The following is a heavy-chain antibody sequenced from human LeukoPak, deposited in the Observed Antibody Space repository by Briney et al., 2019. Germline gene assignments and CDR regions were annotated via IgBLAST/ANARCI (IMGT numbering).Heavy chain of an antibody. CDR3: ASTLRFLPYRRFDY. D-gene: IGHD3-3*01. CDR2: IYQSGSGSS. J-gene: IGHJ4*02. CDR1: GGSIISSNYY. Sequence: SETLSLTCSVSGGSIISSNYYWGWIRQPPGKGLEWIGSIYQSGSGSSYYNPSLKGRVTISGDTSKNQFFLRLSSVTAADTAVYYCASTLRFLPYRRFDYWGQGPLVTVPS. V-gene: IGHV4-39*01.